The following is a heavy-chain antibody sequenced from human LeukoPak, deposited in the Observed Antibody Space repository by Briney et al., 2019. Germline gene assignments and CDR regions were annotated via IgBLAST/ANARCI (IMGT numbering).Heavy chain of an antibody. V-gene: IGHV1-18*01. Sequence: ASVKVSCKASGYTFTSYGISWVRQAPGQGLEWMGWISAYNGNTNYAQKLQGRVTMTTDTSTSTAYMELRSLRSDDTAVYYCARDPRGIHCSGGSCSSVVLFDYWGQGTLVTVSS. J-gene: IGHJ4*02. CDR1: GYTFTSYG. CDR3: ARDPRGIHCSGGSCSSVVLFDY. CDR2: ISAYNGNT. D-gene: IGHD2-15*01.